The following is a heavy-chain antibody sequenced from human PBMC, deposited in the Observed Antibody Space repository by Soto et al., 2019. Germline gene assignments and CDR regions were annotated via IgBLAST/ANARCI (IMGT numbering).Heavy chain of an antibody. J-gene: IGHJ5*02. D-gene: IGHD3-3*01. Sequence: SETLSLTCTVSGGDISTYYWTWIRQPAGKGLEWIGRIYSSGSTKYNPSLKSRVTMSLDTSKNQFSLRLSSVTAADTAVYYCARGQRFSDWFDPWGQGTLVTVPQ. V-gene: IGHV4-4*07. CDR2: IYSSGST. CDR1: GGDISTYY. CDR3: ARGQRFSDWFDP.